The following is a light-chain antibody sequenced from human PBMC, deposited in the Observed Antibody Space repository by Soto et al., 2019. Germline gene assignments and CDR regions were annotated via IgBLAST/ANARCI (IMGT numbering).Light chain of an antibody. J-gene: IGLJ1*01. CDR1: STDFVSYNR. Sequence: HSALTQPPSVSGSPGQSVTISCTGTSTDFVSYNRVSWYQQPPGTAPKLIIYEASNRPSGVPDRFSGSKSGNTASLTISGLQAADEADYYCSLYTSENTYVFGTGTKLTVL. CDR3: SLYTSENTYV. V-gene: IGLV2-18*01. CDR2: EAS.